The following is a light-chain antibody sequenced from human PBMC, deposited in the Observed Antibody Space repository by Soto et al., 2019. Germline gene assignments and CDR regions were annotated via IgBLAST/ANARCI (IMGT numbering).Light chain of an antibody. V-gene: IGKV3D-15*01. J-gene: IGKJ4*01. CDR1: QSVSSN. CDR3: QQYNNWPPLT. Sequence: EIVMTQSPATLSVSAGERVTLSCRASQSVSSNLAWYQQKPGQAPRLLIYGASTRATGIPARFSGSGSGTDFILTISSLQSEDFAVYYCQQYNNWPPLTFGGGTKVEIK. CDR2: GAS.